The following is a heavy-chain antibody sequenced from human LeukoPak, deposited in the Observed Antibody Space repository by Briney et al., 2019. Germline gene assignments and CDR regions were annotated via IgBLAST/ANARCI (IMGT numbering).Heavy chain of an antibody. J-gene: IGHJ5*02. CDR3: ARGADGVSSDSRGWFDP. D-gene: IGHD2-15*01. Sequence: PGGSLRLSCTASGFTFSSYSMNWVRQAPGKGLEWVSSISTSSSYIYYADSVKGRFTISRDNARNSLYLQMNTLRAEDTAVYSCARGADGVSSDSRGWFDPWGQGTLVTVSS. CDR2: ISTSSSYI. V-gene: IGHV3-21*01. CDR1: GFTFSSYS.